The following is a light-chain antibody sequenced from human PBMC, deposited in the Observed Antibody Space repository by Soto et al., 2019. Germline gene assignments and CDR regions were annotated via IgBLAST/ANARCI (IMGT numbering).Light chain of an antibody. CDR3: VLYMGSGIWV. J-gene: IGLJ3*02. CDR2: STN. CDR1: SGSVSTNYY. V-gene: IGLV8-61*01. Sequence: QTVVTQEPSFSVSPGRTVTLTCGLSSGSVSTNYYPSWYQQTPGQAPRTLIYSTNTRSSGVPARFSGSILGNKAALTITGAQADDESDYYCVLYMGSGIWVFGGGTKVTVL.